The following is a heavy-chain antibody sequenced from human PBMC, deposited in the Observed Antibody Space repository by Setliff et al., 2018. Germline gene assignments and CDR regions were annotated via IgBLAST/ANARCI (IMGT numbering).Heavy chain of an antibody. J-gene: IGHJ3*02. Sequence: PSETLSLTCGVSGYSISSGHFWGWIRQPPGKGLEWLGNIFHSGSTYYNPTLNSRVTMSVDTSKNQFSLMLTSVTAADTAVYYCARRWNFGPYGSGIHDGFDMWGQGTMVTVSS. D-gene: IGHD3-10*01. V-gene: IGHV4-38-2*01. CDR1: GYSISSGHF. CDR2: IFHSGST. CDR3: ARRWNFGPYGSGIHDGFDM.